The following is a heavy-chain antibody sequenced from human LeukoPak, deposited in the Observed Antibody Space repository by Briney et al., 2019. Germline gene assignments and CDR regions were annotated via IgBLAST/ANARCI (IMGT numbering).Heavy chain of an antibody. Sequence: SETLSLTCTVSGGSISTSNYYWGWIRQPPGKGLEWIGNIFYSGSTYYSPSLKSRVTISVDTSKNQFSLKLSSVTAADTAVYYCARVSRVWNSSGYYYEFDYWGQGTLVTVSS. CDR2: IFYSGST. D-gene: IGHD3-22*01. J-gene: IGHJ4*02. CDR3: ARVSRVWNSSGYYYEFDY. V-gene: IGHV4-39*07. CDR1: GGSISTSNYY.